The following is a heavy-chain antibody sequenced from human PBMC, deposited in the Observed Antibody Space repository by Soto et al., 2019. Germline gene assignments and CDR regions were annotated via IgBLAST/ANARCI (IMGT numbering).Heavy chain of an antibody. CDR1: GYTFTRYD. V-gene: IGHV1-46*01. J-gene: IGHJ4*02. Sequence: VASVKVSFKASGYTFTRYDMHWVRQAPGQGLEWMGIINPSGGSTSYAQKFQGRVTMTRDTSTSTVYMELSSLRSEDTAVYYCARTQPRHTVFDYWGQGTLVTVSS. D-gene: IGHD4-17*01. CDR3: ARTQPRHTVFDY. CDR2: INPSGGST.